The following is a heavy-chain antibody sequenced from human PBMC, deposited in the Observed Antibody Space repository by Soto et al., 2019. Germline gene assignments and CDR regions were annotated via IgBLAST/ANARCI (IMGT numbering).Heavy chain of an antibody. CDR2: FEPEDGET. CDR3: ATVITIFGVVPGAFDI. V-gene: IGHV1-24*01. CDR1: GYTLTELS. J-gene: IGHJ3*02. D-gene: IGHD3-3*01. Sequence: ASVKVSCKVSGYTLTELSRHWVRQAPGKGLEWMGGFEPEDGETIYAQKFKGRVTMTEDTSTDTAYTELSSLRSEDTAVYYCATVITIFGVVPGAFDIWGQGTMVTV.